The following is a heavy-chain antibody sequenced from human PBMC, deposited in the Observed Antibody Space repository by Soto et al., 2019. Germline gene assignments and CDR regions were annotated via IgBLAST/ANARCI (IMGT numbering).Heavy chain of an antibody. CDR2: IYYSGST. Sequence: PSETLSLTCTVSGGSISSSSYYWGWIRQPPGKGLEWIGYIYYSGSTYYNPSLKSRVTISVDTSKNQFSLKLSSVTAADTAVYYCARVGDSGSYYDSSGYISDYWGQGTLVTVSS. CDR1: GGSISSSSYY. V-gene: IGHV4-30-4*08. CDR3: ARVGDSGSYYDSSGYISDY. J-gene: IGHJ4*02. D-gene: IGHD3-22*01.